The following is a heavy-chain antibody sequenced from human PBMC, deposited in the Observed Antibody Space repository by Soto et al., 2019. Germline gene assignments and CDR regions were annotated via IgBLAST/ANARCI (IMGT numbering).Heavy chain of an antibody. V-gene: IGHV4-34*01. CDR3: ARSAGEWFYYYSYYGMDV. Sequence: KPSETLAVTVAVEGMSFRGGYWSGSLQPPGKGLEWIGESKQGGSTNYDPALKSRVNISVDTSKNHFSLKLSSVTAADTAVYYCARSAGEWFYYYSYYGMDVWGPGTTVTVSS. CDR1: GMSFRGGY. D-gene: IGHD6-13*01. J-gene: IGHJ6*02. CDR2: SKQGGST.